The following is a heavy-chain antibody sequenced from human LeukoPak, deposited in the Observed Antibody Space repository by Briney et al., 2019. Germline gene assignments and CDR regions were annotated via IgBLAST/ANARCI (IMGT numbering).Heavy chain of an antibody. J-gene: IGHJ6*03. V-gene: IGHV4-38-2*02. D-gene: IGHD3-9*01. CDR2: IYHSENT. CDR3: ARHAVLTGYYRWENYYYMDV. CDR1: GYSISSGYY. Sequence: NPSETLSLTCTVSGYSISSGYYWGWIRQPPGKGLEWVAGIYHSENTYYNPSLKSRVTISVDTSKNQFSLKLSSVTAADTAVYYCARHAVLTGYYRWENYYYMDVWGKGTTVTISS.